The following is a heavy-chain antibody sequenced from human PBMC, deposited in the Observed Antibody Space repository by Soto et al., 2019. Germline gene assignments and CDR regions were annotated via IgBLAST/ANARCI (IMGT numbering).Heavy chain of an antibody. CDR1: GDTFSNYG. CDR2: ISLYSDGT. D-gene: IGHD2-2*01. Sequence: ASVKVSCKTSGDTFSNYGITWVRQAPGQPLEWLGWISLYSDGTNYAQKFQGRVSMTTDTSTNTAYMELRSLRSDETDVYYCARVAPGAADWVGPGGQRTLVTVSS. J-gene: IGHJ5*02. V-gene: IGHV1-18*01. CDR3: ARVAPGAADWVGP.